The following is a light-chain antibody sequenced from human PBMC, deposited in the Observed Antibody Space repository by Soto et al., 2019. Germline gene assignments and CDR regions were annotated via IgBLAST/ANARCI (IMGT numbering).Light chain of an antibody. CDR2: GAS. CDR3: QQYNNWPPWT. J-gene: IGKJ1*01. CDR1: QSVSSN. V-gene: IGKV3-15*01. Sequence: EIVMTQSPATLSVSPGERATLSCRASQSVSSNLAWYQQKPCQAPRLLIYGASTRATGIPARFSGSGSGTEFTSTNSSLQSADFAVYYCQQYNNWPPWTFGQGTKAETK.